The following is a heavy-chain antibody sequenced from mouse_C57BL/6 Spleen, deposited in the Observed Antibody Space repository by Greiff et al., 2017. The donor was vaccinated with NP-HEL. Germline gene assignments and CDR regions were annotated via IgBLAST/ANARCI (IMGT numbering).Heavy chain of an antibody. CDR2: IWSDGST. V-gene: IGHV2-6-1*01. CDR1: GFSLTSYG. CDR3: ARQGATTVVEEDYYAMDY. D-gene: IGHD1-1*01. Sequence: VKVVESGPGLVAPSQSLSITCTVSGFSLTSYGVHWVRQPPGKGLEWLVVIWSDGSTTYNSALKSRLSISKDNSKSQVFLKMNRPQTDDTAMYYCARQGATTVVEEDYYAMDYWGQGTSVTVSS. J-gene: IGHJ4*01.